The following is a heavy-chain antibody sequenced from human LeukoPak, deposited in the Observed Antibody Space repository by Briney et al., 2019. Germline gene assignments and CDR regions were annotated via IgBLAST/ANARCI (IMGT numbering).Heavy chain of an antibody. CDR3: ARISGSYYDLGGFDY. CDR1: GGSISSYY. D-gene: IGHD1-26*01. J-gene: IGHJ4*02. CDR2: IYYSGST. V-gene: IGHV4-59*08. Sequence: PSETQSLTCTVSGGSISSYYWSWIRQPPGKGLEWIGYIYYSGSTNYNPSLKSRVTISVDTSKNQFSLKLSSVTAADTAVYYCARISGSYYDLGGFDYWGQGTLVTVSS.